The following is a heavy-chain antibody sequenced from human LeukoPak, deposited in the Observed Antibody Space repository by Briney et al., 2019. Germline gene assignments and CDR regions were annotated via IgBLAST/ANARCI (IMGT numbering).Heavy chain of an antibody. CDR3: ARDSSNWGFFDY. J-gene: IGHJ4*02. V-gene: IGHV3-23*01. Sequence: GGSLRLSCAASGFTFSSYAMSWVRQAPGKGLEWVSAISGSGGSTYYADSVKGRFTISRDNSQKTVYLQMNSLRADDTAVYFCARDSSNWGFFDYWGQGTLVTVSS. CDR2: ISGSGGST. D-gene: IGHD7-27*01. CDR1: GFTFSSYA.